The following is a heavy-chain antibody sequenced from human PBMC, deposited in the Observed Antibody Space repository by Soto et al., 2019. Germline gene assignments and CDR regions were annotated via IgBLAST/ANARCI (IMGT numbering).Heavy chain of an antibody. CDR2: INHSGST. Sequence: PSETLSLTCAVYGGSFSGYYWSWIRQPPGKGLEWIGEINHSGSTNYNPSLKSRVTISVDTSKNQFSLKLSSVTAADTAVYYCARGKLSDYVWGSYRYDFDYWAQGTVVTVSS. D-gene: IGHD3-16*02. CDR1: GGSFSGYY. V-gene: IGHV4-34*01. CDR3: ARGKLSDYVWGSYRYDFDY. J-gene: IGHJ4*02.